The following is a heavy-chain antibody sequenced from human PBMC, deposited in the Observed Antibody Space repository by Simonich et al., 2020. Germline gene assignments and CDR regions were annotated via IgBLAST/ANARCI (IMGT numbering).Heavy chain of an antibody. V-gene: IGHV3-21*01. CDR2: ISSSSSYI. CDR1: GFTFSSYS. D-gene: IGHD6-19*01. CDR3: ARWIAVAGTGAYGMDV. J-gene: IGHJ6*02. Sequence: EVQLVESGGGLVKPGGSLRLSCAASGFTFSSYSMNWVRQAPGKGLEWFSSISSSSSYIYYADSVNGRFTISRDNAKNSLYLQMNSLRAEDTAVYYCARWIAVAGTGAYGMDVWGQGTTVTVSS.